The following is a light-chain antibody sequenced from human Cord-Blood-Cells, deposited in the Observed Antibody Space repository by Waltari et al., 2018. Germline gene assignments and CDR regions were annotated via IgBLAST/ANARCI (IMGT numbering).Light chain of an antibody. V-gene: IGLV2-23*02. Sequence: QSALPHPASVSGSPGQSITISCTGSSCDVGRYNLVSCYQQHPGKAPKLMIYEVSKRPSGVSNRFSGSKSGNTASLTISGLQAEDEADYYCCSYAGSSTYWVFGGGTKLTVL. CDR1: SCDVGRYNL. J-gene: IGLJ3*02. CDR2: EVS. CDR3: CSYAGSSTYWV.